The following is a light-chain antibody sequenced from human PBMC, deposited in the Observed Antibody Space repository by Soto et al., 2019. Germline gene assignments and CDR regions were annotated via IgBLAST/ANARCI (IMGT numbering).Light chain of an antibody. Sequence: QAVVNQEPSFSVSPGGTVTITCGLSSGSVSTSSYPSWYQQTPGQAPRTLIYGTNTRSSGVPDRFSGSILGNKVALTITGAQADDESVYYCVLYMGGGLWVFGGETKLSVL. J-gene: IGLJ3*02. CDR1: SGSVSTSSY. CDR2: GTN. V-gene: IGLV8-61*01. CDR3: VLYMGGGLWV.